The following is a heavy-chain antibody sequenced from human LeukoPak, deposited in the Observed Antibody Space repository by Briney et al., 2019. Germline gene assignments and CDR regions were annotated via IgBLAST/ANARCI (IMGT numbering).Heavy chain of an antibody. Sequence: PSETLSLTCTVSGDSISSGDYSWNWIRQPPGNGLEWIGYIYHSGSTYYSPSLESRVTMSVDRSKNQFSLKLSSVTAADTAVYYCASCSGDCYQFDYWGQGTLVTVSS. V-gene: IGHV4-30-2*01. D-gene: IGHD2-21*02. CDR1: GDSISSGDYS. CDR2: IYHSGST. CDR3: ASCSGDCYQFDY. J-gene: IGHJ4*02.